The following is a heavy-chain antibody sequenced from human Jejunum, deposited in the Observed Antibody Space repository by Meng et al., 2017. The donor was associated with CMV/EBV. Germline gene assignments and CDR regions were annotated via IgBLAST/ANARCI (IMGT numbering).Heavy chain of an antibody. CDR3: ARGYYYDTSGYYIEYFQH. Sequence: EVQLVESGGGLVKPGGPLRLSCAASGFTFSSYTMNWVRQAPGKGLEWVSSISPGSNYIYYTDSVRGRFTISRDNAKNSLYLQMNSLRAEDTAVYYCARGYYYDTSGYYIEYFQHWGQGTLGTVSS. CDR2: ISPGSNYI. D-gene: IGHD3-22*01. J-gene: IGHJ1*01. CDR1: GFTFSSYT. V-gene: IGHV3-21*01.